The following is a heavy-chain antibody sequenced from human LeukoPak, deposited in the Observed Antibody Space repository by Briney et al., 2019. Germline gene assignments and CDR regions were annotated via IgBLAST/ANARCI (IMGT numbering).Heavy chain of an antibody. V-gene: IGHV3-23*01. CDR1: GFTFSSYA. D-gene: IGHD3-16*01. CDR2: ISGNGGST. Sequence: GGSLRLSCVASGFTFSSYAMSWVRQAPGKGLEWVSGISGNGGSTYYADSVKGRFTISRDNSKNTLYLQMNSLRAEDTAVYYCASPRGTRLYYYYYMDVWGKGTTVTVSS. J-gene: IGHJ6*03. CDR3: ASPRGTRLYYYYYMDV.